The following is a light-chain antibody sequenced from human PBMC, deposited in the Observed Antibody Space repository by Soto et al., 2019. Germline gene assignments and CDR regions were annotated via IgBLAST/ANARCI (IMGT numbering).Light chain of an antibody. J-gene: IGKJ1*01. Sequence: EIVLTQSPGTLSLSPGERATLSCRASQSVSSNYLAWYQQKRGQAPRLLIYGASSRATGIPTRFSGSGSGTEFILTISRLEPEDFAVYYCQQYDTSPRTFGQGNKVKI. CDR1: QSVSSNY. CDR2: GAS. V-gene: IGKV3-20*01. CDR3: QQYDTSPRT.